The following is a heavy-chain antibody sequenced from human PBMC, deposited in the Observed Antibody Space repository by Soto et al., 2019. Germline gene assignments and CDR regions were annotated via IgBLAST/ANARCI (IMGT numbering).Heavy chain of an antibody. J-gene: IGHJ5*02. CDR2: ISYGGSNK. CDR3: ARDYGSTYYDILTGYHYANWFDP. Sequence: PGGSLRLSCAASGFTFSSYAMHWVRQAPGKGLEWVAVISYGGSNKYYADSVKGRFTISRDNSKNTLYLQMNSLRAEDTAVYYCARDYGSTYYDILTGYHYANWFDPWGQGTLVTVSS. V-gene: IGHV3-30-3*01. D-gene: IGHD3-9*01. CDR1: GFTFSSYA.